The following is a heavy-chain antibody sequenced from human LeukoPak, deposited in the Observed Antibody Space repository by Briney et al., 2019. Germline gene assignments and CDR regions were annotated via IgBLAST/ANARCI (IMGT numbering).Heavy chain of an antibody. J-gene: IGHJ3*02. CDR1: GGSISSSTYS. CDR2: IYYSGST. V-gene: IGHV4-39*07. D-gene: IGHD3-10*01. CDR3: ARDGFREENALDI. Sequence: SETLSLTCTVSGGSISSSTYSWGWIRQPPGKGLEWIGNIYYSGSTNYNPSLKSRVTISVDTSKNQFSLKLSSVTAADTAVYYCARDGFREENALDIWGQGTMVTVSS.